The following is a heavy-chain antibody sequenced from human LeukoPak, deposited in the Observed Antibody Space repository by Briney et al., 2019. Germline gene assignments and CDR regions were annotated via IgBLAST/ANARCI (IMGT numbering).Heavy chain of an antibody. CDR3: ARRLLEYSGYDYYYYYMDV. CDR2: IYYSGST. CDR1: GGSISSSSYY. J-gene: IGHJ6*03. D-gene: IGHD5-12*01. V-gene: IGHV4-39*07. Sequence: PSETLSLTCTVSGGSISSSSYYWGWIRQPPGKGLEWIGSIYYSGSTYYNPSLKSRVTISVDTSKNQFSLKLSSVTAADTAVYYCARRLLEYSGYDYYYYYMDVWGKGTTVTISS.